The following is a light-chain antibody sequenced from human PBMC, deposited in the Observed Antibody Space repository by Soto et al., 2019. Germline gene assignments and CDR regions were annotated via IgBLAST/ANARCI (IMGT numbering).Light chain of an antibody. Sequence: DIQLTQSPSFLSASVGDRVTITCRASQGISYYLAWYQQKPGKAPKLLIHTASTLHSGVPSRFSGSGSTTEFTLTISSLQPEDFATYYCQQRHSYPITFGQGTLLEI. V-gene: IGKV1-9*01. CDR3: QQRHSYPIT. J-gene: IGKJ5*01. CDR1: QGISYY. CDR2: TAS.